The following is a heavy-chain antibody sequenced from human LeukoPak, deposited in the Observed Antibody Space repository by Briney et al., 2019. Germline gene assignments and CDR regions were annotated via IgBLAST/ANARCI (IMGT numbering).Heavy chain of an antibody. D-gene: IGHD3-22*01. Sequence: SETLSLTCTVSGGSISSYYWSWIRQPAGKGLEWIGRIYTSGSTNYNPSLKSRVTMSVDTSKNQFSLKLSSVTAADTAVYYCARGPNYYDSSGYYYLYYYYYYMDVWGKGTTVTISS. CDR2: IYTSGST. CDR1: GGSISSYY. J-gene: IGHJ6*03. CDR3: ARGPNYYDSSGYYYLYYYYYYMDV. V-gene: IGHV4-4*07.